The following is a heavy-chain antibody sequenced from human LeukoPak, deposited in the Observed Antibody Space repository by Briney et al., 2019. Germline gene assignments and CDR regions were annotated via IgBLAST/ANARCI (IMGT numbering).Heavy chain of an antibody. D-gene: IGHD3-22*01. CDR2: IYTSGST. CDR3: AREEATYYYDSSGFGD. Sequence: PSQTLSLTCTVSGGSISSGSYYWSWIRQPAGKGLEWIGRIYTSGSTNYNPSLKSRVTISVDTSRNQFPLKLSSVTAADTAVYYCAREEATYYYDSSGFGDWGQGTLVTVSS. J-gene: IGHJ4*02. CDR1: GGSISSGSYY. V-gene: IGHV4-61*02.